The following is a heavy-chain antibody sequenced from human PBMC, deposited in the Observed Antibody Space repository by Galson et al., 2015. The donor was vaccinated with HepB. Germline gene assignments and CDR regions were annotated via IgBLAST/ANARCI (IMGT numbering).Heavy chain of an antibody. CDR3: ASTPQSGWYYFDY. CDR1: GGSFSGYY. V-gene: IGHV4-34*01. J-gene: IGHJ4*02. Sequence: ETLSLTCAVYGGSFSGYYWSWIRQPPGKGLEWIGEINHSGSTNYNPSLKSRVTISVDTSKNQFSLKLSSVTAADTAVYYCASTPQSGWYYFDYWGQGTLVTVSS. CDR2: INHSGST. D-gene: IGHD6-19*01.